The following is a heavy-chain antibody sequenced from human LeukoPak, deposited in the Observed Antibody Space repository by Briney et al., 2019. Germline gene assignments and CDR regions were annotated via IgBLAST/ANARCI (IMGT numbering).Heavy chain of an antibody. D-gene: IGHD3-10*01. CDR1: GGSITNYY. V-gene: IGHV4-59*12. Sequence: SETLSLTCTVSGGSITNYYWSWIRQPPGKGLEWIGFSYYNGNTNYNPSLKSRVTISVDTTKNQFSLKLSSVTAADTAVYYCARLWNLDYWDQGTLVTVSS. CDR2: SYYNGNT. J-gene: IGHJ4*02. CDR3: ARLWNLDY.